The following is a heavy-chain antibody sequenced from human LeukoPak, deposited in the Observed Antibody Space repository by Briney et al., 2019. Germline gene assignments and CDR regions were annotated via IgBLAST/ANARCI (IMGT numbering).Heavy chain of an antibody. CDR3: ARDRYTSAYRYFDY. CDR2: IYYSGST. CDR1: GGSINSYY. D-gene: IGHD6-19*01. J-gene: IGHJ4*02. Sequence: SETLSLTCTVSGGSINSYYWSWLRQPPGKGPEWIGNIYYSGSTNYNPSLKSRVTMSVDMSKKQFSLKLTSVTAADTAVYYCARDRYTSAYRYFDYWGRGTLVTVSS. V-gene: IGHV4-59*01.